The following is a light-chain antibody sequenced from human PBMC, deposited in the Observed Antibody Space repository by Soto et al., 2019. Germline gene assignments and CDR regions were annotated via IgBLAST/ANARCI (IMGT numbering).Light chain of an antibody. V-gene: IGLV2-8*01. CDR1: SSDIGTYDY. CDR2: EVS. CDR3: TSYTGDDFTFV. Sequence: ALTQPPSASGSLGQSVTISCTGTSSDIGTYDYVSWYQQHPGRAPKLIIFEVSKRPSGVPDRFSGSKSGNTASLIVSGLQPDDEAEYHCTSYTGDDFTFVFGTGTKV. J-gene: IGLJ1*01.